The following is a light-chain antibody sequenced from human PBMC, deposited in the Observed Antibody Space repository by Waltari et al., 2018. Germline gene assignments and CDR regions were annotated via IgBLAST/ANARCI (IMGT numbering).Light chain of an antibody. J-gene: IGLJ3*02. CDR2: RNN. Sequence: QSVLTQPPSASGTPGQRVTISCSGSSSNIGSNYVYWYQQLPGTAPKLLIDRNNQRPSGVPDRFSGSKAGTSASLAISGLRSEDEADYYCAAWDDSLQGVFGGGTKLTVL. V-gene: IGLV1-47*01. CDR3: AAWDDSLQGV. CDR1: SSNIGSNY.